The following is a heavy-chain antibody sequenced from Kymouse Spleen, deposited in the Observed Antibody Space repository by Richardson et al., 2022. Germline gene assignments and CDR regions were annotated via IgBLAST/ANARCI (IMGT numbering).Heavy chain of an antibody. V-gene: IGHV4-39*01. D-gene: IGHD3-9*01. CDR1: GGSISSSSYY. J-gene: IGHJ6*02. CDR2: IYYSGST. CDR3: ASTITIFSGGMDV. Sequence: QLQLQESGPGLVKPSETLSLTCTVSGGSISSSSYYWGWIRQPPGKGLEWIGSIYYSGSTYYNPSLKSRVTISVDTSKNQFSLKLSSVTAADTAVYYCASTITIFSGGMDVWGQGTTVTVSS.